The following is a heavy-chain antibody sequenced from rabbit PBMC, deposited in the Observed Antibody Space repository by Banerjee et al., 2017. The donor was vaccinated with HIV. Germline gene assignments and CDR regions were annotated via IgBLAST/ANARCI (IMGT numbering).Heavy chain of an antibody. CDR3: ARDAGSYDYIDVYFNL. J-gene: IGHJ4*01. CDR1: GFSFSTNYD. CDR2: LYTGNGKT. D-gene: IGHD8-1*01. V-gene: IGHV1S40*01. Sequence: QSLEESGGGLVKPGASLTLTCTASGFSFSTNYDMCWVRQAPGKGLEWIGCLYTGNGKTYYASWAKGRFTISKSSSTTVTLQMTSLTAADTATYFCARDAGSYDYIDVYFNLWGPGTLVTVS.